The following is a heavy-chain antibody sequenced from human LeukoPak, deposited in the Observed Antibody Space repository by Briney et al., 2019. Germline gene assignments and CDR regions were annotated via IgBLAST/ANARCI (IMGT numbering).Heavy chain of an antibody. Sequence: PGGSLRLSCAASGFTFSSYAMHWVRQAPGKGLEWVAVISYDGSNKYYADSVKGRFTISRDNSKNTLYLQMNSLRAEDTAVYYCARDLKEYSSYWGQGTLVTVSS. V-gene: IGHV3-30-3*01. J-gene: IGHJ4*02. CDR1: GFTFSSYA. CDR3: ARDLKEYSSY. D-gene: IGHD6-6*01. CDR2: ISYDGSNK.